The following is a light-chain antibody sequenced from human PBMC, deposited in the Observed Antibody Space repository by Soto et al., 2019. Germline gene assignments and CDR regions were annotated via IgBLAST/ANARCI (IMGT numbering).Light chain of an antibody. CDR3: QQYDDVPIT. CDR2: EVS. J-gene: IGKJ4*01. V-gene: IGKV1-33*01. Sequence: DIQTTQSPSSLSASVGDRVTITCQASQDIKKYLNWYQQKPGKAPRLLIFEVSDLQKGVPSRFSGSGSATDFTFTISSLQPDDNDTYYCQQYDDVPITFGGGTKVDI. CDR1: QDIKKY.